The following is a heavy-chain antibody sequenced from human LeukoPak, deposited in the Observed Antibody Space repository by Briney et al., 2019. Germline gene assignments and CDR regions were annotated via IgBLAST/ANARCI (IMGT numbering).Heavy chain of an antibody. CDR1: GFTVSSNY. CDR2: IYSGGST. Sequence: GGSLRLTCAASGFTVSSNYMRWVRQAPGKGLEWVSVIYSGGSTYYADSVKGRFTISRDNSKNTLYLQMNSLRAEDTAVYYCARISSGWYGSGYFDYWGQGTLVTVSS. D-gene: IGHD6-19*01. J-gene: IGHJ4*02. V-gene: IGHV3-53*01. CDR3: ARISSGWYGSGYFDY.